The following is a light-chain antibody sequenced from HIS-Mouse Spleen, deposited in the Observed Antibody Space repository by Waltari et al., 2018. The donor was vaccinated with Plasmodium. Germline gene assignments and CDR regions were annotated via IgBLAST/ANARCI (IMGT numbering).Light chain of an antibody. CDR2: GAS. CDR3: QQYNNWSFT. Sequence: EIVMTQSPATLSVSPGHRATLSCRASQSVSSNLAWYQQKPGQAPRLLIYGASTRAPGIPARFSGSGSGTEFTLTISSLQSEDFAVYYCQQYNNWSFTFGPGTKVDIK. V-gene: IGKV3-15*01. CDR1: QSVSSN. J-gene: IGKJ3*01.